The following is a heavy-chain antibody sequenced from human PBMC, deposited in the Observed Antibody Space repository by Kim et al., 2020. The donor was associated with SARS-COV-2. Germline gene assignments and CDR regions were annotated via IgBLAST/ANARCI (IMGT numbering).Heavy chain of an antibody. V-gene: IGHV3-7*01. CDR1: GFTFSSYW. CDR2: IKQDGSEK. J-gene: IGHJ4*02. CDR3: ARASSCLEGSTSCYAFDY. Sequence: GGSLRLSCAASGFTFSSYWMSWVRQAPGKGLEWVANIKQDGSEKYHVDSVKGRFTISRDNAKNSLYLQMNSLRAEDTAVYYCARASSCLEGSTSCYAFDYWGQGTLVTVSS. D-gene: IGHD2-2*01.